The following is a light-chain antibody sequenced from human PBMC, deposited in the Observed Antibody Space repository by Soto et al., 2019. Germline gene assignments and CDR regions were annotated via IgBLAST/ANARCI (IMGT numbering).Light chain of an antibody. J-gene: IGLJ2*01. CDR1: SSDVGSYNL. V-gene: IGLV2-23*02. CDR2: EVT. CDR3: CSYAGSNNVI. Sequence: QPVLTQPASVSGSPGQSITISCTGTSSDVGSYNLVSWYQQHPGKAPKLMIFEVTKRPSGISNRFSGSKSGNTASLTISGLQAEDEADYYCCSYAGSNNVIFGGGTKLTVL.